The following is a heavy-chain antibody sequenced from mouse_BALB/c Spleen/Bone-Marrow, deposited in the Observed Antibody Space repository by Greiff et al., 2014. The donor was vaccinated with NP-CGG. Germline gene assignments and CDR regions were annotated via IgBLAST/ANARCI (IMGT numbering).Heavy chain of an antibody. V-gene: IGHV14-3*02. CDR2: IDPANGNT. J-gene: IGHJ4*01. CDR3: AQGYDWAMDY. Sequence: VQLQQSGAELVKPGASVKSSCTASGFNIKDTYMHWVKQRPEQGLEWFGRIDPANGNTKYDPKFQGKATITADTSSNTAYLQLNSLTSEDTAVYYCAQGYDWAMDYWGQGTSVTVSS. D-gene: IGHD2-14*01. CDR1: GFNIKDTY.